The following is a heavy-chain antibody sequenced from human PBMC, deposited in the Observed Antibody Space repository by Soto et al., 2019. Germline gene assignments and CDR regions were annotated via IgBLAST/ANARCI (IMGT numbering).Heavy chain of an antibody. D-gene: IGHD6-19*01. CDR2: IYPGDSDT. Sequence: PGESLKISCKASGYSFSSYWIGWVLQIPWKGLEWMGIIYPGDSDTKYSPSVQGQVTISADRSISTAYLQWTSLKASDTAMYYCARSKRGAYSSGWYSLSGYYNYGIDVWGQGTKVAV. J-gene: IGHJ6*02. V-gene: IGHV5-51*01. CDR3: ARSKRGAYSSGWYSLSGYYNYGIDV. CDR1: GYSFSSYW.